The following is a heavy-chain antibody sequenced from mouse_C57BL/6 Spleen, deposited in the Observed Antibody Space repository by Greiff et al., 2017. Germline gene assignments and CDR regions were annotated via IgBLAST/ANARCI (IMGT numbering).Heavy chain of an antibody. Sequence: VKVVESGAELARPGASVKLSCKASGYTFTSYGISWVKQRTGQGLEWIGEIYPRSGNTYYNEKFKGKATLTADKSSSTAYMELRSLTSEDSAVYFCARWPLYYGKSGNYYAMDYWGQGTSVTVSS. V-gene: IGHV1-81*01. J-gene: IGHJ4*01. D-gene: IGHD2-1*01. CDR2: IYPRSGNT. CDR3: ARWPLYYGKSGNYYAMDY. CDR1: GYTFTSYG.